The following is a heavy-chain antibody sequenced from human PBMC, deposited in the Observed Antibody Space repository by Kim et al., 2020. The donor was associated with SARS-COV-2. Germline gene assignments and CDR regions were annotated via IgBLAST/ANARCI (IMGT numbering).Heavy chain of an antibody. V-gene: IGHV1-2*02. CDR1: GYTFTGYY. J-gene: IGHJ4*02. CDR2: INPNSGAT. D-gene: IGHD6-13*01. CDR3: ARGLGGSSWYINY. Sequence: ASVKVSCKASGYTFTGYYIHWVRQAPGQGLEWMGWINPNSGATNYAQKLQGRVTMTRDTSVSTAYMELSRLSFDDTAVYYCARGLGGSSWYINYWGQGTLVTVSS.